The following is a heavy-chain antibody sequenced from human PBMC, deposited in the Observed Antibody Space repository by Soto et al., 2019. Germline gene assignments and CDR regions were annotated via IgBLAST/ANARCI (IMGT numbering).Heavy chain of an antibody. Sequence: QVQLVQSGAEMKKPGSSVKVSCQSSGGPFNTYAMNWVRQAPGQGPEWMGDISPMFGAANYAPKFQGRVTITADESTGTSYMQLSSVTAEDTARYFCAREVQVHTPAFVYWGQGTLVTVSS. V-gene: IGHV1-69*19. CDR2: ISPMFGAA. J-gene: IGHJ4*02. CDR1: GGPFNTYA. D-gene: IGHD3-10*01. CDR3: AREVQVHTPAFVY.